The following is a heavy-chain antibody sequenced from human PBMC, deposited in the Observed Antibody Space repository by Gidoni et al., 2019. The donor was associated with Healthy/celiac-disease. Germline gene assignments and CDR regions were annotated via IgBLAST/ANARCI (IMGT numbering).Heavy chain of an antibody. Sequence: EVQLVESGGGLVQPGGSLRLSCAASGFTFSSYDMHWVRQATGKGLEWVSAIGTAGDTYYPGSVKGRFTISRENAKNSLYLQMNSLRAGDTAVYYCARSYSSSGGFDYWGQGTLVTVSS. V-gene: IGHV3-13*01. J-gene: IGHJ4*02. CDR3: ARSYSSSGGFDY. D-gene: IGHD6-13*01. CDR2: IGTAGDT. CDR1: GFTFSSYD.